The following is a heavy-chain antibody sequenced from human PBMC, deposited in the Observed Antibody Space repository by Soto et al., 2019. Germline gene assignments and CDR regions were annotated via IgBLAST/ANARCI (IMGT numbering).Heavy chain of an antibody. CDR3: ARGLGEGYSSSSELGYYFDY. CDR2: INHSGST. Sequence: SETLSLTCAVYGGSFSGYYWSWIRQPPGKGLEWIGEINHSGSTNYNPSLKSRVTISVDTSKNQFSLKLSSVTAADTAVYYCARGLGEGYSSSSELGYYFDYWGQGTLVTVSS. J-gene: IGHJ4*02. D-gene: IGHD6-6*01. CDR1: GGSFSGYY. V-gene: IGHV4-34*01.